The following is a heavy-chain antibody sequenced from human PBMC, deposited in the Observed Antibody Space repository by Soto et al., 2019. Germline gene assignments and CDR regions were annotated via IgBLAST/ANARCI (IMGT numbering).Heavy chain of an antibody. CDR3: ARGSGSYFDYYYGMDV. D-gene: IGHD1-26*01. V-gene: IGHV4-59*01. CDR1: GGSISSYY. CDR2: IYYSGST. Sequence: SETLSLTCTVSGGSISSYYWSWIRQPPGKGLEWIGYIYYSGSTNYNPSLKSRVTISVDTSKNQCSLKLSSVSAADTAVYYCARGSGSYFDYYYGMDVWGQGTSVTVSS. J-gene: IGHJ6*02.